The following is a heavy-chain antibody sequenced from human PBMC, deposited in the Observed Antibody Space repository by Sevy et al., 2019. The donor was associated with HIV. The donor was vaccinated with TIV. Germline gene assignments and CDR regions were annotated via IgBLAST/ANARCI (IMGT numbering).Heavy chain of an antibody. CDR2: TYYRSKWYN. V-gene: IGHV6-1*01. CDR1: GDSVSSIRTS. CDR3: AERTNDVFYHGMDV. Sequence: QSQTLSLTCAISGDSVSSIRTSWNWIRQSPSRGLEWLGRTYYRSKWYNDYATSVKSRITINADTSKNQVSLQLNSVTPEDTAVYYCAERTNDVFYHGMDVWGQGTTVTVSS. J-gene: IGHJ6*02.